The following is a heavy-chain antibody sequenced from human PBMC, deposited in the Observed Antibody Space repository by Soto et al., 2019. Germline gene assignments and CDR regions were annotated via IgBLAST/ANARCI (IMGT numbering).Heavy chain of an antibody. CDR2: MSPNGDNQ. Sequence: QVELVESGGGVVQSGGSLRLSCAAPGFSFSIHALHWIHQAPCEGLEWVAVMSPNGDNQYYADSVKGRFTISRDTSKSTLSLQMTSLRPEDTAVYYCASGAAFYYDTSRYWGQGTLVTVSS. J-gene: IGHJ4*02. D-gene: IGHD3-22*01. CDR3: ASGAAFYYDTSRY. CDR1: GFSFSIHA. V-gene: IGHV3-30-3*01.